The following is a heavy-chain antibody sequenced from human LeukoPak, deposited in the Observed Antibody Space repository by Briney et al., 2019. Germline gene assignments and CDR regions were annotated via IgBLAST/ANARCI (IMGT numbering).Heavy chain of an antibody. Sequence: PVASVKVSCKASGYTFTSYYMHWVRQAPGQGLEWMGIINPSGGSTSYAQKFQGRVTITADESTSTAYMELSSLRSEDTAVYYCARRGEKTYSSSSGEWFDPWGQGTLVTVSS. D-gene: IGHD6-6*01. CDR1: GYTFTSYY. CDR2: INPSGGST. CDR3: ARRGEKTYSSSSGEWFDP. V-gene: IGHV1-46*01. J-gene: IGHJ5*02.